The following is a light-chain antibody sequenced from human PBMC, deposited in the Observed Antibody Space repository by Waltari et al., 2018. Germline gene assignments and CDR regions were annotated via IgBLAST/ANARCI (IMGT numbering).Light chain of an antibody. CDR1: QSVSSN. CDR2: GES. CDR3: QQYNNWLIT. V-gene: IGKV3-15*01. Sequence: EIVMTQSPATLSVSPGERATLSCRASQSVSSNLAWYQQKPGQAPRLLIFGESSRATGIPGRFSGSGSGTEFTLTISSLQSEDFAVYYCQQYNNWLITFGQGTRLEIK. J-gene: IGKJ5*01.